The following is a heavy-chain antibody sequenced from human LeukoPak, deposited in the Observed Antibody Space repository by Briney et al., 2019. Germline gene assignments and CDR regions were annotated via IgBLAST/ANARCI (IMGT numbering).Heavy chain of an antibody. CDR3: AREDYAGHRVDY. Sequence: PWGSLRLSCAASGLTFSSYWMHWVRQAPGKGLVWVSRINSDGSSTSYADSVKGRFTISRDNAKNTLYLQMNRLRAEDTAVYYCAREDYAGHRVDYWGQGTLVTVSS. J-gene: IGHJ4*02. CDR1: GLTFSSYW. CDR2: INSDGSST. V-gene: IGHV3-74*01. D-gene: IGHD4-23*01.